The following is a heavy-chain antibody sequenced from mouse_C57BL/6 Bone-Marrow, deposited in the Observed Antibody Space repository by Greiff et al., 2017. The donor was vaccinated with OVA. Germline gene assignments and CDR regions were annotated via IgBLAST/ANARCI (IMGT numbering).Heavy chain of an antibody. CDR3: ARPYYYGSWYYFDY. CDR1: GYTFTSYG. CDR2: IYPRSGYT. V-gene: IGHV1-81*01. Sequence: QVQLQQSGAELARPGASVTLSCKASGYTFTSYGISWVKQRTGPGLEWIGEIYPRSGYTYYNEKFKGKATLTADKSSSTAYMELRSLTSEDSAVYFCARPYYYGSWYYFDYWGQGTTLTVSS. D-gene: IGHD1-1*01. J-gene: IGHJ2*01.